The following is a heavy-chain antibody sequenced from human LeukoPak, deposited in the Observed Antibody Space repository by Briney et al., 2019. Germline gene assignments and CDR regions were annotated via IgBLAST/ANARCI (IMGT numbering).Heavy chain of an antibody. Sequence: GGSLRLSCAASGFTFSDYSMNWVRQAPGKGLEWISYVGISSGNTKYADSVKGRFTISGDKAKNSLYLQMNSLQVEDTAVYYCARDTKYAFDNWGQGTLVTVSS. J-gene: IGHJ4*02. V-gene: IGHV3-48*01. CDR3: ARDTKYAFDN. CDR1: GFTFSDYS. D-gene: IGHD2-2*01. CDR2: VGISSGNT.